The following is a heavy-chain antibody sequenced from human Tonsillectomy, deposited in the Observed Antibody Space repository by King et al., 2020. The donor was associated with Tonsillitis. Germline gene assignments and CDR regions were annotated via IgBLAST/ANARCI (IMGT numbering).Heavy chain of an antibody. CDR3: ARDFFYSGQYGMDV. J-gene: IGHJ6*02. Sequence: VQLVESGGGVVQPGRSLRLSCAASGFPFNSYAMHWVRQAPGKGLEWGALISYDGSNKYYADSGKGRFTISRDNSKNTLYLQMNSLRAGDTAVYHCARDFFYSGQYGMDVWGQGTTVTVSS. V-gene: IGHV3-30-3*01. CDR1: GFPFNSYA. D-gene: IGHD2-21*01. CDR2: ISYDGSNK.